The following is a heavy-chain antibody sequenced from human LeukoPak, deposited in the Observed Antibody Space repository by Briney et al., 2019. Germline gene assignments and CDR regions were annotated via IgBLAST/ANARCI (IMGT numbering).Heavy chain of an antibody. CDR2: LYTSGST. D-gene: IGHD3-10*01. J-gene: IGHJ3*02. V-gene: IGHV4-59*10. Sequence: SETLSLTCAVYGGSFSGYYWSWIRQPAGKGLEWIGRLYTSGSTNYNPSLKSRVTMSVDTSKNQFSLKLSSVTAADTAVYYCARGSKWFGELFDAFDIWGQGTMVTVSS. CDR1: GGSFSGYY. CDR3: ARGSKWFGELFDAFDI.